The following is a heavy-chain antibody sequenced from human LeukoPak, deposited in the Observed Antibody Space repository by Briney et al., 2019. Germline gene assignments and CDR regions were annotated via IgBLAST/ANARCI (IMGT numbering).Heavy chain of an antibody. V-gene: IGHV4-4*07. CDR3: ARDVPSLVDDYFDY. Sequence: PSETLSLTCTVSGASITSYHWSWIRQPAGKGLEWIGRLYTSGSTTYNPSLTSRVTMSVDKSKDQFSLKLSSVTAADTAVYYCARDVPSLVDDYFDYWGRGILVTVSS. J-gene: IGHJ4*01. CDR1: GASITSYH. CDR2: LYTSGST. D-gene: IGHD2-15*01.